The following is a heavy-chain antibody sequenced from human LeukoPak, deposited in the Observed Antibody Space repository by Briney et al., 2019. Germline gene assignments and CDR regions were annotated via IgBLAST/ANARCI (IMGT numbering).Heavy chain of an antibody. V-gene: IGHV4-38-2*02. D-gene: IGHD2-2*01. CDR2: IYHSGST. Sequence: SETLSLTCTVSGDSISSGYYWGWIRQPPGKGLEWIGSIYHSGSTYYNPSLKSRVTISVDTSKNQFSLKLSSVTAADTAVYYCARDHVVVPAALESDPWGQGTLVTVSS. J-gene: IGHJ5*02. CDR1: GDSISSGYY. CDR3: ARDHVVVPAALESDP.